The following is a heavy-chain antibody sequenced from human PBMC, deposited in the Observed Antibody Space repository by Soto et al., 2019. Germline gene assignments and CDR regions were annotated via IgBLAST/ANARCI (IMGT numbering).Heavy chain of an antibody. V-gene: IGHV3-48*03. D-gene: IGHD3-3*01. CDR1: GFPFSSYE. CDR3: ARDSRRVTVVIIGAPDAFDI. CDR2: ISSSGSTI. Sequence: GGSLRLSCAASGFPFSSYEMNWVRQAPGKGLEWVSYISSSGSTIYYADSVKGRFTISRDNAKNSLYLQMNSLRAEDTAVYYCARDSRRVTVVIIGAPDAFDIWGQGTMVTVSS. J-gene: IGHJ3*02.